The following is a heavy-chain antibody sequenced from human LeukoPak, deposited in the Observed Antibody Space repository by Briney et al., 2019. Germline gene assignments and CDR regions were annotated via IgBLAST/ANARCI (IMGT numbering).Heavy chain of an antibody. CDR1: GYSISSGYY. J-gene: IGHJ4*02. CDR2: IYHSGST. V-gene: IGHV4-38-2*02. D-gene: IGHD6-13*01. CDR3: ARARAAAGTGNFDY. Sequence: PSETLSLTCTVSGYSISSGYYWGWIRQPPGKGLEWIGSIYHSGSTYYNPSLKSRVTISVDTSKNQLSLKLSSVTAADTAVYYCARARAAAGTGNFDYWGQGTLVTVSS.